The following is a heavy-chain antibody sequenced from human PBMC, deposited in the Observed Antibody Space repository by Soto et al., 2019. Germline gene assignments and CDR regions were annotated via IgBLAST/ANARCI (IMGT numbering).Heavy chain of an antibody. CDR1: GFTFSSYG. Sequence: PGGSLRLSCVASGFTFSSYGMHWVRQAPGKGLEWVAVISYDGSNKYYADSVKGRFTISRDNSKNTLYLQMNSLRAEDTSVYYCAKDDYYDSSGYQGFDYWGQGTLVTVSS. V-gene: IGHV3-30*18. J-gene: IGHJ4*02. CDR3: AKDDYYDSSGYQGFDY. D-gene: IGHD3-22*01. CDR2: ISYDGSNK.